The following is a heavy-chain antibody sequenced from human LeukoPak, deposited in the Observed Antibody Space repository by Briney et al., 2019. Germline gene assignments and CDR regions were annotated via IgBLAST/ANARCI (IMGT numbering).Heavy chain of an antibody. D-gene: IGHD3-22*01. CDR2: IYYSGST. V-gene: IGHV4-59*01. Sequence: SETQSLTCTVSGGSISSYYWSWIRQPPGKGLEWIGYIYYSGSTNYNPSLKSRVTISVDTSKNQFSLKLSSATAADTAVYYCARDYYDSSADAFDIWGQGTMVTVSS. J-gene: IGHJ3*02. CDR1: GGSISSYY. CDR3: ARDYYDSSADAFDI.